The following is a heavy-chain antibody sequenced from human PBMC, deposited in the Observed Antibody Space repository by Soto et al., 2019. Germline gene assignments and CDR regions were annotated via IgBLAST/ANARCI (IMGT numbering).Heavy chain of an antibody. V-gene: IGHV3-30-3*01. CDR3: ARDQRKHRRLGIPTFLKPYYFDY. CDR2: ISYDGSNK. J-gene: IGHJ4*02. D-gene: IGHD7-27*01. Sequence: GGSLRLSCAASGFTFSSYAMHWVRQAPGKGLEWVAVISYDGSNKYYADSVKGRFTISRDNSKNTLYLQMNSLRAEDTAVYYCARDQRKHRRLGIPTFLKPYYFDYWGQGTLVTVSS. CDR1: GFTFSSYA.